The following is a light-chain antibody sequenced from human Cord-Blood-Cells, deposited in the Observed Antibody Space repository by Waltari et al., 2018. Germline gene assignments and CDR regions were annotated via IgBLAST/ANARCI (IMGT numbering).Light chain of an antibody. CDR1: NIGSKS. V-gene: IGLV3-21*04. Sequence: SYVLTQPPSVSVAPGKTARITCGGTNIGSKSVPWYQQKPGQAPVLVIDYDSDRPSGIPERFSGSNSGNTATLTISRVEAGDEADYYCQVWDSSSDHVVFGGGTKLTVL. J-gene: IGLJ2*01. CDR2: YDS. CDR3: QVWDSSSDHVV.